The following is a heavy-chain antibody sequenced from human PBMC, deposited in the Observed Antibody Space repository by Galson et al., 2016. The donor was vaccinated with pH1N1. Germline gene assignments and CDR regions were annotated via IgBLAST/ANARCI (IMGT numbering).Heavy chain of an antibody. J-gene: IGHJ4*02. V-gene: IGHV1-46*03. Sequence: SVKVSCKASGYTFTRYYFHWVRQAPGQGLEWMGVIDPSDGGTTYARKFQARVTMTRDTSTSTVYVEVYSLKSEDTAVYYCTRDLGRLRDYWGQGTLVTASS. D-gene: IGHD1-26*01. CDR2: IDPSDGGT. CDR1: GYTFTRYY. CDR3: TRDLGRLRDY.